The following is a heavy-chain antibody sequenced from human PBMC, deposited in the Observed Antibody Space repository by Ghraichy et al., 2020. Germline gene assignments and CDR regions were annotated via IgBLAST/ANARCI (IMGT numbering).Heavy chain of an antibody. J-gene: IGHJ6*02. D-gene: IGHD3-9*01. CDR1: GFSFDQYA. V-gene: IGHV3-9*01. CDR2: ISWNGGTT. CDR3: VKDRNYDVLTGFSQDNNYGMDV. Sequence: GGSLRLSCVASGFSFDQYAMNWVRQVAGKGLEWVSGISWNGGTTGYADSVKGRFTTTRDNAKKTLYLEMNSLRTEDTALYFCVKDRNYDVLTGFSQDNNYGMDVWGQGTTVTVS.